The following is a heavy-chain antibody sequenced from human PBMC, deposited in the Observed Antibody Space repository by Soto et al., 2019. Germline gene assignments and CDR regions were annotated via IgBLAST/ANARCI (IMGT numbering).Heavy chain of an antibody. Sequence: QVQLVQSGAEVKKPGASVKVSCKASGYTFTSYDINWVRQATGQGLEWMGWMNPNRGNTDDAQKFRGRDXKXRAXSIRTAYMELSGLTSEDTAVYYCARRNGGYGRLDYWGLGTLVTVSS. CDR3: ARRNGGYGRLDY. CDR1: GYTFTSYD. CDR2: MNPNRGNT. J-gene: IGHJ4*02. D-gene: IGHD5-12*01. V-gene: IGHV1-8*01.